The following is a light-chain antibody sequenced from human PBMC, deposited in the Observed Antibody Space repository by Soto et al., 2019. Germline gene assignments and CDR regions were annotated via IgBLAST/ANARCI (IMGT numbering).Light chain of an antibody. CDR2: GAS. V-gene: IGKV3-20*01. Sequence: EIVLTQSPGRLSLSPGERVTLSCRTSHSVNSHVAWYQQKPGQAPRLPIYGASTRATGIPDRFSGSGSGTDFTLTSSRLEPEDFAVYYCQQYGSSPLTFGGGTKVDTK. CDR1: HSVNSH. CDR3: QQYGSSPLT. J-gene: IGKJ4*01.